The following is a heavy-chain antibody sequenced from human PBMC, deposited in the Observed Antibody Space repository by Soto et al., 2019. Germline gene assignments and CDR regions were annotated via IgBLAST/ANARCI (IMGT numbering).Heavy chain of an antibody. CDR3: AKDPEDGYCSGGSCYAHY. D-gene: IGHD2-15*01. J-gene: IGHJ4*02. CDR2: ISYDGSNK. CDR1: GFTFSSYG. V-gene: IGHV3-30*18. Sequence: QVQLVESGGGVVQPGRSLRLSCAASGFTFSSYGMHWVRQAPGKGLEWVAVISYDGSNKYYADSVKGRFTISRDNSKNTLYMQMNRLRAEDTAVYYCAKDPEDGYCSGGSCYAHYWGQGTLVTVSS.